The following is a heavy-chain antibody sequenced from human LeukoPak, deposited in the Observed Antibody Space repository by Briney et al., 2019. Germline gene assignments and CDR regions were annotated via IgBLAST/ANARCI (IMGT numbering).Heavy chain of an antibody. Sequence: NPSETLSLTCTVSGGSISSGSYYWSWIRQPAGKGLEWIGYIYHSGSTYYNPSLKSRVTISVDRSKNQFSLKLSSVTAADTAVYYCARAGSGYQLLHPRGWFDPWGQGTLVTVSS. V-gene: IGHV4-30-2*01. J-gene: IGHJ5*02. CDR2: IYHSGST. D-gene: IGHD2-2*01. CDR3: ARAGSGYQLLHPRGWFDP. CDR1: GGSISSGSYY.